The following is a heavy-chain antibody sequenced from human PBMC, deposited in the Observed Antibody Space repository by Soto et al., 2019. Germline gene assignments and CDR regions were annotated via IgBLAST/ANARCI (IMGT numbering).Heavy chain of an antibody. D-gene: IGHD4-17*01. V-gene: IGHV3-48*03. CDR1: GFTFSSYE. CDR2: ISSSGSTI. CDR3: ARALNYGDYPHWFDP. J-gene: IGHJ5*02. Sequence: PGGSLRLSCAASGFTFSSYEMNWVRQAPGKGLEWVSYISSSGSTIYYADSVKGRFTISRDNAKNSLYLQMNSLRAEDTAVYYCARALNYGDYPHWFDPWGQGTLVTVSS.